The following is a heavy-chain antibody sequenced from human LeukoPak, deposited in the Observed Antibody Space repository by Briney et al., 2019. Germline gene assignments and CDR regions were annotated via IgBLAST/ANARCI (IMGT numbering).Heavy chain of an antibody. D-gene: IGHD6-6*01. CDR1: GFTFSSYS. CDR2: ISSSSSTI. CDR3: ARERPGIAAHFDY. J-gene: IGHJ4*02. V-gene: IGHV3-48*01. Sequence: PGGSLRLSCAASGFTFSSYSMNWVRQAPGKGLEWVSYISSSSSTIYYADSVKGRFTIPRDNAKNSLYLQMNSLRAEDTAVYYCARERPGIAAHFDYWGQGTLVTVSS.